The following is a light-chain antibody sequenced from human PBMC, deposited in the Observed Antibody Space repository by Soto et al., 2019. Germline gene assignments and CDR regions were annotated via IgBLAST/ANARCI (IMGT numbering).Light chain of an antibody. V-gene: IGKV3-20*01. CDR1: QSVSSSY. Sequence: EIVLTQSPGTLSLSPGERATLSCRASQSVSSSYLAWYQQKPGQAPRLLIYGACSRATGIPDRFSGSGSGTDFTLTISRLEPEDFAVYYCQQYGRSSFTFGPGTKVDIK. CDR2: GAC. CDR3: QQYGRSSFT. J-gene: IGKJ3*01.